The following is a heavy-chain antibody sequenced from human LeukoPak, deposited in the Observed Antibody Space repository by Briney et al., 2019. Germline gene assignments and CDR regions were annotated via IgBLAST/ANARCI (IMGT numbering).Heavy chain of an antibody. CDR1: GFTISSYH. Sequence: TGGSLRLSCAASGFTISSYHMSWVRQAPGKGLEWVSIIYSGDNTYYADSVKGRFTISRDNSKNTLCLQMNSLRAEDTAVYYCARDPVGGGSDIDSWGQGTLVTVSS. V-gene: IGHV3-66*01. J-gene: IGHJ5*01. CDR3: ARDPVGGGSDIDS. D-gene: IGHD5-12*01. CDR2: IYSGDNT.